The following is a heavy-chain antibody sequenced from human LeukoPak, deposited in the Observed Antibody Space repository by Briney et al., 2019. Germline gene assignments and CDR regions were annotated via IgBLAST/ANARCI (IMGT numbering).Heavy chain of an antibody. D-gene: IGHD4-17*01. J-gene: IGHJ4*02. Sequence: ASVKVSCKASGGTFSSYAISWVRRAPGQGLEWMGGIIPIFGTANYAQKFQGRVTITTDESTSTAYMELSSLRSEDTAVYYCARDTGMTTVTLFDYWGQGTLVTVSS. CDR3: ARDTGMTTVTLFDY. V-gene: IGHV1-69*05. CDR2: IIPIFGTA. CDR1: GGTFSSYA.